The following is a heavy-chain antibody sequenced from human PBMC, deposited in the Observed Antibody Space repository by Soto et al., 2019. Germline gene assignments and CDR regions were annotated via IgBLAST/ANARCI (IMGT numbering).Heavy chain of an antibody. CDR2: INADGSDT. CDR3: AKARFYFDSSPYDS. J-gene: IGHJ4*02. CDR1: GFTFEDYA. D-gene: IGHD1-26*01. Sequence: PGGSLRLSCAASGFTFEDYALHWVRQSSGKSPEWVSLINADGSDTYYADSVKGRFTISRDNNKHSLYLQMNSLRPEDTAIYFCAKARFYFDSSPYDSWGQGTLVTV. V-gene: IGHV3-43D*04.